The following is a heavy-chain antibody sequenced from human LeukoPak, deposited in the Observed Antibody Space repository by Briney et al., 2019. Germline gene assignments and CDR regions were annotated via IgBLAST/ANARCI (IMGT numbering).Heavy chain of an antibody. J-gene: IGHJ2*01. D-gene: IGHD6-19*01. CDR1: GGSISSSSYY. V-gene: IGHV4-39*01. CDR2: IYYSGST. CDR3: ARGSSGWYGGNFDL. Sequence: PSETLSLTCTVSGGSISSSSYYWGWIRQPPGKGLEWIGSIYYSGSTYYNPSLKSRVTISVDTSKNQFSLKLSSVTAADTAVYFCARGSSGWYGGNFDLWGRGTLVTVSS.